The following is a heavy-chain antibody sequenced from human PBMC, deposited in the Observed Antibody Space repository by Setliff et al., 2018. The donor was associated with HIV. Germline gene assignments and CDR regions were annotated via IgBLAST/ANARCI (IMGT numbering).Heavy chain of an antibody. CDR1: ADTFSSYA. J-gene: IGHJ3*02. Sequence: SVKVSCKASADTFSSYAISWVRQAPGQGLEWMGGIIPIFGTANYAQKFQGRVTITADESTSIAYMELSSLRFDDTAVYYCARDGGYSVHQWFGDAFDIWGQGTMVT. D-gene: IGHD5-12*01. V-gene: IGHV1-69*13. CDR2: IIPIFGTA. CDR3: ARDGGYSVHQWFGDAFDI.